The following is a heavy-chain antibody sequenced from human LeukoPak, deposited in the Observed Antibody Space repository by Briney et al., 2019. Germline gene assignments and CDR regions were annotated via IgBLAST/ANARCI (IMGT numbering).Heavy chain of an antibody. CDR2: IKQDGSEK. Sequence: PGGSLRLSCAASGFTFSSYAMSWVRQAPGKGLEWVANIKQDGSEKYYVDSVKGRFTFSRDNSKNALYLQMNSLRGEDMAVYYCVKRWTGTTIGQQDYWGQGTLVTVSS. D-gene: IGHD1-1*01. V-gene: IGHV3-7*01. CDR3: VKRWTGTTIGQQDY. CDR1: GFTFSSYA. J-gene: IGHJ4*02.